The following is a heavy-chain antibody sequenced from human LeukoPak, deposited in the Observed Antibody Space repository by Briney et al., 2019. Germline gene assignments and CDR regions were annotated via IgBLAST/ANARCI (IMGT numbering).Heavy chain of an antibody. Sequence: SVKVSCKASGGTFNSHVISWLRQAPGQGLEWMGGIIPVFGTASYAEKFQGRVTITTDESTTTAYMEMSSLTSEDTAEYYCARGYYYGSESYWHTKWFDPWGQGTLVTVSS. CDR2: IIPVFGTA. J-gene: IGHJ5*02. V-gene: IGHV1-69*05. D-gene: IGHD3-10*01. CDR3: ARGYYYGSESYWHTKWFDP. CDR1: GGTFNSHV.